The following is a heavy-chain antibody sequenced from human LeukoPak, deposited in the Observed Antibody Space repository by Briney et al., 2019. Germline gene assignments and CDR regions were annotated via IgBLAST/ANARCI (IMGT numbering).Heavy chain of an antibody. Sequence: SETLSLTCTVSGGSISSSSYYWGWIRQPPGKGLEWIGSIYYSGTTYYNPSLESRVTISLDTSKNQFSLRVTSVTAAVTAVYFCAGGMAGFDPWGQGTLVTVSS. CDR3: AGGMAGFDP. J-gene: IGHJ5*02. CDR2: IYYSGTT. V-gene: IGHV4-39*07. D-gene: IGHD2-8*01. CDR1: GGSISSSSYY.